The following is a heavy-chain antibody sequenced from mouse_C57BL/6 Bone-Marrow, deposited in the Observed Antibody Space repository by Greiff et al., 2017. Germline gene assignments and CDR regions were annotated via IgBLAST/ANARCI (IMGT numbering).Heavy chain of an antibody. V-gene: IGHV1-64*01. CDR2: MHPNGGSP. CDR1: GYTFTNYW. CDR3: SRSDDYYYYTKYY. Sequence: VQLQQPGAELVKPGASVKLSCKASGYTFTNYWMHWVKQRPGQGLEWIGMMHPNGGSPDYNEKFKSEATLSVDKSSRTAYMELSSLTSEDSAVYYCSRSDDYYYYTKYYCCQGTSVTVSA. J-gene: IGHJ4*01. D-gene: IGHD2-3*01.